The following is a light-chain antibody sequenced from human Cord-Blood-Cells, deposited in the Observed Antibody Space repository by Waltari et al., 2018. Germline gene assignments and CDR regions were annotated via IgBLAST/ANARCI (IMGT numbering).Light chain of an antibody. J-gene: IGLJ3*02. V-gene: IGLV2-23*01. CDR3: CSYAGSSGWV. CDR1: SSDVGSYNL. Sequence: QSALTQPAFVSGSPGQSITISCTGPSSDVGSYNLVSWYQQHPGKAPKLMIYEGSKRPSVVSNRFSGSKSGNTASLTISGLQAEDEADYYCCSYAGSSGWVFGGGTKLTVL. CDR2: EGS.